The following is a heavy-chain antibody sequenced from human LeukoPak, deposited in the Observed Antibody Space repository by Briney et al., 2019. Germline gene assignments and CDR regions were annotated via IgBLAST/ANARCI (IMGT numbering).Heavy chain of an antibody. CDR1: GGSISSYY. Sequence: SETLSLTCTVSGGSISSYYWSWIRQPPGKGLEWTGYIYYSGSTNYNPSLKSRVTISVDTSKNQFSLKLSSVTAADTAVYYCARSKTPYVWGSYGELPGYYFDYWGQGTLVTVSS. V-gene: IGHV4-59*01. CDR2: IYYSGST. D-gene: IGHD3-16*01. J-gene: IGHJ4*02. CDR3: ARSKTPYVWGSYGELPGYYFDY.